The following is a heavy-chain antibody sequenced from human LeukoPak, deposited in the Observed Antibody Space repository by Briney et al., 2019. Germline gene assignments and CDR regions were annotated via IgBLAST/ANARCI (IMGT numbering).Heavy chain of an antibody. V-gene: IGHV4-38-2*01. CDR1: GYSISSGYY. D-gene: IGHD6-13*01. Sequence: SETLSLTCAVSGYSISSGYYWGWIRQPPGKGLEWIGSIYHSGSTYYNPSLKSRVTISVDTSKNQFSLKPSSVTAADTAVYYCARTIAAANWFDPWGQGTLVTVSS. J-gene: IGHJ5*02. CDR2: IYHSGST. CDR3: ARTIAAANWFDP.